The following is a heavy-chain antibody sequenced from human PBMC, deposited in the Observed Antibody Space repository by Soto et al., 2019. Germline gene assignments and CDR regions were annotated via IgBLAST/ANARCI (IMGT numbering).Heavy chain of an antibody. CDR1: GYSFHNSG. J-gene: IGHJ5*01. V-gene: IGHV1-18*01. CDR2: ISVFNGYA. D-gene: IGHD1-1*01. CDR3: SKNGTTWFAS. Sequence: QVQLVQSGPELKKPGASVKVSCKTSGYSFHNSGISWVRQAPGQGLEWMGWISVFNGYAHYAQKFQGRVIMTADTLTSTAYMELRGLRSDATAMYYCSKNGTTWFASWGQGTPVTVSS.